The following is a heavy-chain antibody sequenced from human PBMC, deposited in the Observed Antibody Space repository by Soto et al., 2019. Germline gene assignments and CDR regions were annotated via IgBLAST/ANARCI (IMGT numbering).Heavy chain of an antibody. Sequence: EVQLVESGGGLVKPGGSLRLSCAASGFTFSTYTLNWVRQAPGKGLEWVSSISTSGDATYYEDSVRGRFTISRDNARAALYLQMDSLRVEDTAMYYCTRDGEALWGQGTMVRVSS. J-gene: IGHJ3*01. CDR3: TRDGEAL. V-gene: IGHV3-21*01. CDR1: GFTFSTYT. CDR2: ISTSGDAT. D-gene: IGHD3-3*01.